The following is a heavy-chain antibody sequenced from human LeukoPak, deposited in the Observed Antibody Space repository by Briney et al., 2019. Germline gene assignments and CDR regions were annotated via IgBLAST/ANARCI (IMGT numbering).Heavy chain of an antibody. J-gene: IGHJ4*02. CDR1: GYTFTGYY. V-gene: IGHV1-2*02. CDR3: ARVWYSSGWTFDY. CDR2: INPNSGAT. D-gene: IGHD6-19*01. Sequence: ASVKVSCKASGYTFTGYYMHWERQAPGQGLEWMGWINPNSGATNYAQKFQGRVTMTRDTSISTAYMELSRLRSDDTAVYYCARVWYSSGWTFDYWGQGTLVTVSS.